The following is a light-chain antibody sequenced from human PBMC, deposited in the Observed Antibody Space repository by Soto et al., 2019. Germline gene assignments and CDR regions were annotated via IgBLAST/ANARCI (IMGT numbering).Light chain of an antibody. CDR1: QSISSW. CDR3: QHYGNSPPIS. Sequence: DIQMTQSPSTLSASVGDRVTITCRASQSISSWLAWYQHKPGKAPKLLIYDASSLESGVPSRFSGSGSGTDFTLTISRLEPEDFAVYFCQHYGNSPPISFGRGTRLEIK. J-gene: IGKJ5*01. V-gene: IGKV1-5*01. CDR2: DAS.